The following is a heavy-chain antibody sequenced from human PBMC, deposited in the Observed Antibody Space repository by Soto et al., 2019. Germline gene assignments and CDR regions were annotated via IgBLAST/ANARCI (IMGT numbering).Heavy chain of an antibody. CDR1: GGSISTYY. V-gene: IGHV4-59*08. D-gene: IGHD2-8*01. CDR3: ARGGHCTDGVCSALAY. Sequence: QVQLQESGPGLVKPSETLSLTCTVSGGSISTYYWSWIRQPPGKGLEWIGYIYYSGTASYNPSLKSRVTISLDTSKKKFSLKLSSVTAADTAVYYCARGGHCTDGVCSALAYWGQGTLVTVSS. CDR2: IYYSGTA. J-gene: IGHJ4*02.